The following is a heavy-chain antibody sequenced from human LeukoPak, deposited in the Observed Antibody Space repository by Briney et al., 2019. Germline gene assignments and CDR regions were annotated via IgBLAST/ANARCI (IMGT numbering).Heavy chain of an antibody. CDR2: IYYSGST. J-gene: IGHJ5*02. V-gene: IGHV4-31*03. CDR1: GVSISSGGYY. Sequence: SQTLSLTCTVSGVSISSGGYYWSWIRQHPGKGLEWIGYIYYSGSTYYNPSLKSRVTISVDTSKNQFSLKLSSVTAADTAVYYCARGYYSNWFDPWGQGTLVTVSS. D-gene: IGHD2/OR15-2a*01. CDR3: ARGYYSNWFDP.